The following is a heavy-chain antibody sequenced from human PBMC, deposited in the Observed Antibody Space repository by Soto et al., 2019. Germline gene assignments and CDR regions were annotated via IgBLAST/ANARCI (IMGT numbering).Heavy chain of an antibody. CDR1: GGTFSSYA. Sequence: VSCKASGGTFSSYAISWVRQAPGQGLEWMGGIIPIFGTANYAQKFQGRVTITADESTSTAYMELSSLRSEDTAVYYCARDIDCSSTSCYLFDYWGQGTLVTVSS. D-gene: IGHD2-2*01. J-gene: IGHJ4*02. CDR3: ARDIDCSSTSCYLFDY. V-gene: IGHV1-69*01. CDR2: IIPIFGTA.